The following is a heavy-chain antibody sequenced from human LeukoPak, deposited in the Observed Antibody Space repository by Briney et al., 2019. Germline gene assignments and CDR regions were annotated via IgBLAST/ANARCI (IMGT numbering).Heavy chain of an antibody. CDR1: GGTFSSYA. CDR2: IIPILGIA. Sequence: SVKVSCKASGGTFSSYAISWVRQAPGQGVEWVGRIIPILGIANYAQKFQGRVTITADKSTSTAYMELSSLRSEDTAVSYCARGCGGEPWECFDYWGQGTLVTVSS. CDR3: ARGCGGEPWECFDY. J-gene: IGHJ4*02. V-gene: IGHV1-69*04. D-gene: IGHD2-21*01.